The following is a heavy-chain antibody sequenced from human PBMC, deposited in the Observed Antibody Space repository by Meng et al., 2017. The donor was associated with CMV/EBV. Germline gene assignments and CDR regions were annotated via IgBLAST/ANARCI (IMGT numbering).Heavy chain of an antibody. CDR1: GESFSGYY. J-gene: IGHJ5*02. V-gene: IGHV4-34*01. CDR2: INHSGST. Sequence: GSLRLSCAVYGESFSGYYWSWIRQPPGKGLEWIGEINHSGSTNYNPSLKSRVTIPVDTSKNQFSLKLSSVTAADTAVYYCARGITTLGWFDPWGQGTLVTVSS. CDR3: ARGITTLGWFDP. D-gene: IGHD3-10*02.